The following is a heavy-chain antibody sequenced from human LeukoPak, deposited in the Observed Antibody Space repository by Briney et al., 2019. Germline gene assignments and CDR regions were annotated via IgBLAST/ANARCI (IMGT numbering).Heavy chain of an antibody. J-gene: IGHJ4*02. V-gene: IGHV4-30-4*08. Sequence: SETLSLTCTVSGDSISSGDYYWRWIRQPPGKGLEWIGYIYYSGSTYYNPSLKSRVTISVDTSKNQFSLKLSSVTAADTAVYYCARGYCSSTSCYGDYYFDYWGQGTLVTVSS. CDR3: ARGYCSSTSCYGDYYFDY. CDR1: GDSISSGDYY. CDR2: IYYSGST. D-gene: IGHD2-2*01.